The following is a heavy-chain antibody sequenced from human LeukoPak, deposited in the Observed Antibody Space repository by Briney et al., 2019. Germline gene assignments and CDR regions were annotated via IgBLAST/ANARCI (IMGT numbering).Heavy chain of an antibody. CDR3: ARTGGYYYDSSGYYYGY. V-gene: IGHV4-30-4*01. J-gene: IGHJ4*02. CDR1: GGSISSGDYY. Sequence: PSQTLSLTCTVSGGSISSGDYYWRWIRQPPGKGLEWIGYIYYSGSTYYNPSLKSRVTISVDTSKNQFSLKLSSVTAADTAVYYYARTGGYYYDSSGYYYGYWGQGTLVTVSS. D-gene: IGHD3-22*01. CDR2: IYYSGST.